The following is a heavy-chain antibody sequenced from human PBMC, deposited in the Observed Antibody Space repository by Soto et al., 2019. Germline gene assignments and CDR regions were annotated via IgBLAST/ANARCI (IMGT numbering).Heavy chain of an antibody. D-gene: IGHD6-19*01. V-gene: IGHV1-18*01. J-gene: IGHJ4*02. CDR3: ARAPAEWLVLGFDY. CDR2: ISAYNGNT. CDR1: GGTFSSYT. Sequence: GASVKVSCKASGGTFSSYTISWVRQAPGQGLEWMGWISAYNGNTNYAQKPQGRVTMTTDTSTSTAYMELRSLRSDDTAVYYCARAPAEWLVLGFDYWGQGTLVTVSS.